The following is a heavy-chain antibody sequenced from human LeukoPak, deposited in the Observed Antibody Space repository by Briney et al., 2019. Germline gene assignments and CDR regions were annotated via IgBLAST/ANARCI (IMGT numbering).Heavy chain of an antibody. CDR1: GFTFSSYA. D-gene: IGHD6-19*01. Sequence: GGSLRLSCAASGFTFSSYAMSWVRQAPGKGLEWVSAISGSGGSTHYADSVKGRFTISRDNSKNTLYLQMNSLRAEDTAVYYCAKDLYSSGWYGGYFDYWGQGTLVTVSS. CDR3: AKDLYSSGWYGGYFDY. J-gene: IGHJ4*02. CDR2: ISGSGGST. V-gene: IGHV3-23*01.